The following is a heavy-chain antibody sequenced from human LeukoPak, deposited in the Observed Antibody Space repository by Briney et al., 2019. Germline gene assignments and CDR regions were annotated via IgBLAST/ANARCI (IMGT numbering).Heavy chain of an antibody. CDR3: AQPERPAY. CDR1: GGSISSSSYY. D-gene: IGHD1-1*01. Sequence: SETLFLTCTVSGGSISSSSYYWGWIRQPPGKGLEWIGTIYYSGSTYYSPSLKSRVTISVDTSKNQFSLKLSSVTAADTAVYYCAQPERPAYWGQGTLVTVSS. V-gene: IGHV4-39*01. CDR2: IYYSGST. J-gene: IGHJ4*02.